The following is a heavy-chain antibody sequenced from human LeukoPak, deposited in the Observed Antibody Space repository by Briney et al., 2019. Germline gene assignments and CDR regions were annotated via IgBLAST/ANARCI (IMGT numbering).Heavy chain of an antibody. CDR3: ASGPEEMIVVVIN. V-gene: IGHV1-2*02. D-gene: IGHD3-22*01. CDR1: GYTFTGYY. J-gene: IGHJ4*02. CDR2: INPNSGGT. Sequence: ASVKVSCQPSGYTFTGYYMHWVRQAPGHGLEWMGWINPNSGGTNYAQKFQGRVTMTRDTSISTAYMELSRLRSDDTAVYYCASGPEEMIVVVINWGQGTLVTVSS.